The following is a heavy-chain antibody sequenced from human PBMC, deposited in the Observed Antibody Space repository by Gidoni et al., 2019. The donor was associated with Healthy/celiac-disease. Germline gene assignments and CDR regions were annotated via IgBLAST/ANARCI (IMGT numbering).Heavy chain of an antibody. CDR1: GGSISSYY. D-gene: IGHD3-22*01. CDR3: AREVKDYYDSSGYYSFDY. CDR2: IYTSGST. Sequence: QVQLQESGPGLVKSSETLPLTCTVSGGSISSYYWSWIRQPAGKGLELFGRIYTSGSTNYNPSLKSRVTMSVDTSKNQFSLKLSSVTAADTAVYYCAREVKDYYDSSGYYSFDYWGQGTLVTVSS. J-gene: IGHJ4*02. V-gene: IGHV4-4*07.